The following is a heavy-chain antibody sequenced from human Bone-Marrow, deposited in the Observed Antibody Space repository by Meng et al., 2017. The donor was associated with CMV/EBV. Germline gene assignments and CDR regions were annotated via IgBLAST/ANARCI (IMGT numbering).Heavy chain of an antibody. CDR1: GYTFTGYY. V-gene: IGHV1-2*02. Sequence: ASVKVSCKASGYTFTGYYMHWVRQAPGQGLEWMGWINPNSGGTNYAQKFQGRVTMTRDTSISTAYMELSRLRSDDTAVYYCAREPRIAAAGTKTGGYYYGMDVWGQRTTVTVSS. D-gene: IGHD6-13*01. J-gene: IGHJ6*02. CDR2: INPNSGGT. CDR3: AREPRIAAAGTKTGGYYYGMDV.